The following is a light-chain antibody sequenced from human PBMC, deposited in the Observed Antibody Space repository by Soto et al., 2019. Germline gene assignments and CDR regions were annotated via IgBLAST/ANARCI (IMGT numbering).Light chain of an antibody. CDR2: DVT. J-gene: IGLJ1*01. CDR3: SSYTSSSTPYV. CDR1: SNDVGGYNY. V-gene: IGLV2-14*01. Sequence: QSALTQPASVSGSPGQSIAISCTGTSNDVGGYNYVSWYQQHPVEAPQLIIYDVTNRPSGVSDRFSGSKSGNTASLTISGLQAEDEADYYCSSYTSSSTPYVFGTGTKVTVL.